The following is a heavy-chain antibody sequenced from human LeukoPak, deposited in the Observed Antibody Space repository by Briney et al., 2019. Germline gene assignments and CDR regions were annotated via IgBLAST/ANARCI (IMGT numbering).Heavy chain of an antibody. J-gene: IGHJ4*02. D-gene: IGHD6-19*01. CDR3: ARLQWLPLFYFDY. CDR1: GYSISSGYY. Sequence: SETLSLTCAVSGYSISSGYYWGWIRPPPGKGLEWIGSIYHSGSTYYNPSLKSRVTISVDTSKNQFSLKLSSVTAADTAVYYCARLQWLPLFYFDYWGQGTLVTVSS. CDR2: IYHSGST. V-gene: IGHV4-38-2*01.